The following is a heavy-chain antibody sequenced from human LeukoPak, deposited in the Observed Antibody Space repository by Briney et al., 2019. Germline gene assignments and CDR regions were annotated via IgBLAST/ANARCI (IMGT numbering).Heavy chain of an antibody. V-gene: IGHV3-30-3*01. Sequence: PGRSLRLSCAASGFTFSTYAMHWVRQAPGKGLEWVAVISYDGNNQYYADSVKGRFTISRDYSKNTLYLQMNSLRTEDTAVYYCARDLYYYDSSLPDYWGQGTLVTVSS. CDR2: ISYDGNNQ. CDR1: GFTFSTYA. CDR3: ARDLYYYDSSLPDY. J-gene: IGHJ4*02. D-gene: IGHD3-22*01.